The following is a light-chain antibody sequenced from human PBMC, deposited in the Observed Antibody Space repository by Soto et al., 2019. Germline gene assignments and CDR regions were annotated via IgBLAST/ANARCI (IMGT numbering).Light chain of an antibody. Sequence: QSALTQPPSASGSPGQSVTISCTGTSSDVGGYNYVSWYQHHPGNAPKLMIFEVNKRASGVPDRFSASKSGNTASLTVSGLQAEDEADYYCSSYAGSNTPYVFGTGTKVTVL. V-gene: IGLV2-8*01. CDR2: EVN. CDR1: SSDVGGYNY. CDR3: SSYAGSNTPYV. J-gene: IGLJ1*01.